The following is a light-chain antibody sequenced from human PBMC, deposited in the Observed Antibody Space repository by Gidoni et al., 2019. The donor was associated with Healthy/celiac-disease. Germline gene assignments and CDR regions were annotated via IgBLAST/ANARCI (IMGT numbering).Light chain of an antibody. CDR2: EVS. Sequence: QSALTQPPSASGSPEQSVTISCTGTSSDVGGYNYVAWYQQHPGKATKLMIYEVSKRPSGVPDRFSGSKSGNTASLTVSGLQAEDEADYYCSSYAGSKGYVFGTGTKVTVL. CDR1: SSDVGGYNY. CDR3: SSYAGSKGYV. V-gene: IGLV2-8*01. J-gene: IGLJ1*01.